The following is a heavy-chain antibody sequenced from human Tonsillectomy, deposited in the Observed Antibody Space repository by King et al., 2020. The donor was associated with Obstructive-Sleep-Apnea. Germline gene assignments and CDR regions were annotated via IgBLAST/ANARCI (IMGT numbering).Heavy chain of an antibody. CDR2: IYYSGST. J-gene: IGHJ3*02. V-gene: IGHV4-59*08. D-gene: IGHD6-25*01. Sequence: VQLQESGPGLVKPSETLSLTCTVSGGSISSYYWSWIRQPPGTGLEWIGYIYYSGSTNSNPPLKSRVTISVDTSKNQFSLKLSSVTSADTAVYYCARPAATPSNDAFDIWGQGTMVTVSS. CDR1: GGSISSYY. CDR3: ARPAATPSNDAFDI.